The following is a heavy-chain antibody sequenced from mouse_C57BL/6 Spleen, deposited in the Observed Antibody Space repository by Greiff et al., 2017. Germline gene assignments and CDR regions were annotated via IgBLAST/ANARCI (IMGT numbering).Heavy chain of an antibody. Sequence: VQLQQPGTELVKPGASVKLSCKASGYTFTSYWMHWVKQRPGQGLEWIGNINPSNGGTNYNEKFKSKAKLTVDKSASTAYMQLSSLTAEDSAVYYCARSGNGNYPFAYWGQGTLVTVSA. J-gene: IGHJ3*01. CDR2: INPSNGGT. CDR1: GYTFTSYW. V-gene: IGHV1-53*01. D-gene: IGHD2-1*01. CDR3: ARSGNGNYPFAY.